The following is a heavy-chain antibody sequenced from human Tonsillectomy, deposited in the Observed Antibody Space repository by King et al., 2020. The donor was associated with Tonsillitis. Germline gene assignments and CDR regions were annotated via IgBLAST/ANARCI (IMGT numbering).Heavy chain of an antibody. CDR2: IKQDGSEK. CDR1: GFTFSSYW. V-gene: IGHV3-7*03. J-gene: IGHJ6*02. Sequence: QLVQSGGGLVQPGRSLRLSCAASGFTFSSYWMSWVRQAPGKGLEWVANIKQDGSEKYYVDSVKGRFTISRDNAKNSLYLQMNSLRVEDTAVYYGARDITIFGELDVGGQGTTVTVFS. D-gene: IGHD3-3*01. CDR3: ARDITIFGELDV.